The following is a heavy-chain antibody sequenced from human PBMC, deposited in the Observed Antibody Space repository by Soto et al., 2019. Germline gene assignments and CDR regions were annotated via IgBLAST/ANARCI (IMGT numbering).Heavy chain of an antibody. V-gene: IGHV3-9*01. D-gene: IGHD2-8*02. Sequence: DVQLVESGGGLVQPGRSLRLSCEGSGFSFGDYAMHWVRQAPGKGLEWVSGIFWNSGTIAYAASVKCRFTISRDNAKNSLYLQMNSLRPEDTALYYCAKGQCTGVKCYSDYMDVWGKGTTVTGSS. J-gene: IGHJ6*03. CDR1: GFSFGDYA. CDR3: AKGQCTGVKCYSDYMDV. CDR2: IFWNSGTI.